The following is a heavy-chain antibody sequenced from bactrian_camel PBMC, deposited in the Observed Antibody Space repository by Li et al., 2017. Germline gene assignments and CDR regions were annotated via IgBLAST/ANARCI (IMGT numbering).Heavy chain of an antibody. D-gene: IGHD6*01. CDR2: INSDGGRT. CDR1: GFTFSNCD. V-gene: IGHV3S40*01. Sequence: QLVESGGGLVQPGGSLRLSCAASGFTFSNCDMSWVRQAPGKGLEWVSYINSDGGRTYYVDSVEGRFTISRDNVKNTLYLQLDSLNTEDTAMYYCAKDPKMYGGSWLSPDIDHWGQGTQVTVS. J-gene: IGHJ4*01. CDR3: AKDPKMYGGSWLSPDIDH.